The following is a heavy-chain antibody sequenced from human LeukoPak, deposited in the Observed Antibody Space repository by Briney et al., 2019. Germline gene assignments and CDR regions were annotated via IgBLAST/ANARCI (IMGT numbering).Heavy chain of an antibody. Sequence: SETLSLTCTVSGGSISSTSSYWVWIRQPPGKGLEWIATIHYSGSTYYNPSLKSRVTISVEASKNQFSLNLSSVTAADTATYYCAKLRNSNEHDYGFDYCGQGTLVTVSS. CDR1: GGSISSTSSY. J-gene: IGHJ4*02. CDR2: IHYSGST. CDR3: AKLRNSNEHDYGFDY. D-gene: IGHD4-17*01. V-gene: IGHV4-39*01.